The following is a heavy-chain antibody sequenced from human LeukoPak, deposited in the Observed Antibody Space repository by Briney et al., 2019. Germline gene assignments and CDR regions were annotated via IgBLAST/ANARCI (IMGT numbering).Heavy chain of an antibody. CDR3: ASRQYSSSSFDY. CDR2: ISSSSSYI. J-gene: IGHJ4*02. Sequence: PGGSLRLSCAASGFTFSSYSMNWVRQAPGKGLEWVSSISSSSSYIYYADSVKGRFTISRDNAKNSLYLQMNRLRAADTAVYYCASRQYSSSSFDYWGQGPLVTVSS. V-gene: IGHV3-21*01. D-gene: IGHD6-6*01. CDR1: GFTFSSYS.